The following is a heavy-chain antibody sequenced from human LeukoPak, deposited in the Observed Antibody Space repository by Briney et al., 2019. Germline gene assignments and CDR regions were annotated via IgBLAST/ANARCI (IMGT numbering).Heavy chain of an antibody. D-gene: IGHD5-18*01. CDR2: ISYDGSNK. V-gene: IGHV3-30*18. Sequence: PGGSLRVSCAASGFTFSSYGMHWVRQAPGKGLEWVAVISYDGSNKYYADSVKGRFTISRDNSKNTLYLQMNSLGAEDTAVYYCAKDRREYSYGSFDYWGQGTLVTVSS. J-gene: IGHJ4*02. CDR3: AKDRREYSYGSFDY. CDR1: GFTFSSYG.